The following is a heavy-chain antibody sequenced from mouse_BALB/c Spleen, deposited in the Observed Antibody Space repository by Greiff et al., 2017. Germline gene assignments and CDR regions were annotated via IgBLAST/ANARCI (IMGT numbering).Heavy chain of an antibody. J-gene: IGHJ3*01. V-gene: IGHV5-12-2*01. D-gene: IGHD2-1*01. Sequence: EVKLMESGGGLVQPGGSLKLSCAASGFTFSSYTMSWVRQTPEKRLEWVAYISNGGGSTYYPDTVKGRFTISRDNAKNTLYLQMSSLKSEDTAMYYCARHDYGNYGFAYWGQGTLVTVSA. CDR2: ISNGGGST. CDR3: ARHDYGNYGFAY. CDR1: GFTFSSYT.